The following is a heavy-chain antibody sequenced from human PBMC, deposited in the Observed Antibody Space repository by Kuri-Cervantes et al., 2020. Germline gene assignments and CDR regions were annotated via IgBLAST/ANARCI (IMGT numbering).Heavy chain of an antibody. CDR2: ISSSSSTI. Sequence: ETLSLTCAASGFTFSGYSMNWVRQAPGKGLEWVSYISSSSSTIYYADSVKGRFTISRDNAKNSLYLQMNSLRAEDTAVYYCARDLPDYYDGSGYPDYWGQGTLVTVSS. CDR3: ARDLPDYYDGSGYPDY. D-gene: IGHD3-22*01. J-gene: IGHJ4*02. CDR1: GFTFSGYS. V-gene: IGHV3-48*01.